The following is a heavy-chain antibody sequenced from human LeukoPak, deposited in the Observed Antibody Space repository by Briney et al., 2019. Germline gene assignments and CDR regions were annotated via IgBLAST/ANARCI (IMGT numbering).Heavy chain of an antibody. J-gene: IGHJ6*03. CDR3: AHLAAAGYYYYYMDV. Sequence: SETLSLTCTVSGGSISSHYWSWIRQPPGKGLEWIGYIYYSGSTNYNPSLKSRVTISVDTSKNQFSLKLSSVTAADTAVYYCAHLAAAGYYYYYMDVWGKGTTVTVSS. D-gene: IGHD6-13*01. CDR2: IYYSGST. CDR1: GGSISSHY. V-gene: IGHV4-59*11.